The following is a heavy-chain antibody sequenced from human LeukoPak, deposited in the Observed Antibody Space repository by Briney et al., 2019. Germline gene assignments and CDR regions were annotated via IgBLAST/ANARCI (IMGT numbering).Heavy chain of an antibody. CDR3: ASPYDSSGYRPGAFDI. J-gene: IGHJ3*02. V-gene: IGHV4-39*01. D-gene: IGHD3-22*01. Sequence: SETLSLTCTVSGGSISSSSYYWGWIRQPPGKGLEWIGSIYYSGSTYYNPSLKSRVTISVDTSKNQFSLKLSSVTAADTAVYYCASPYDSSGYRPGAFDIWGQGTMVTVSS. CDR1: GGSISSSSYY. CDR2: IYYSGST.